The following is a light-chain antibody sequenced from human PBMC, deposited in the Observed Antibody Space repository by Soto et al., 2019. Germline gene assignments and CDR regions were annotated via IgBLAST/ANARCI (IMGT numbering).Light chain of an antibody. V-gene: IGKV1-16*02. CDR3: QQYKSYPMT. J-gene: IGKJ1*01. CDR1: QGISNH. CDR2: AAS. Sequence: DIQMTQSPSSLSASVGDRVTITCRASQGISNHLAWFQQKPGKAPKSLIYAASSLQSGVPSKFSGSGSGTDFTRTISSLQSEDFATYYCQQYKSYPMTFGQGTKVEIK.